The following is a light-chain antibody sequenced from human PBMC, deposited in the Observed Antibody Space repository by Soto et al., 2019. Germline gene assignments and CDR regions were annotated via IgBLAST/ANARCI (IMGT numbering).Light chain of an antibody. CDR1: QNIITN. V-gene: IGKV3-15*01. J-gene: IGKJ4*01. Sequence: IVMTQSPGTLSVSPWERATLSCRASQNIITNLAWYQQKPGQAPRLLIFFASTRVTGIPARFSDSGSGTDFTLTISRLEPEDFAVYYCQQFSSYPLTFGGGTKVDIK. CDR2: FAS. CDR3: QQFSSYPLT.